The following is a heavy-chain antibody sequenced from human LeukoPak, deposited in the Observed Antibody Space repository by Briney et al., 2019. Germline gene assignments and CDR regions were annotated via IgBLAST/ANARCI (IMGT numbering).Heavy chain of an antibody. J-gene: IGHJ4*02. Sequence: GGSLRLSCVASGFIFSSYGMHWVRQAPGKGLEWVAFTRYDGRNKYYADSVKGRFTISRDNSKNTLYLQMNSLRSEDTAVYYCAKGDSVFDYWGQGTLVTVSS. D-gene: IGHD2-15*01. CDR3: AKGDSVFDY. CDR1: GFIFSSYG. V-gene: IGHV3-30*02. CDR2: TRYDGRNK.